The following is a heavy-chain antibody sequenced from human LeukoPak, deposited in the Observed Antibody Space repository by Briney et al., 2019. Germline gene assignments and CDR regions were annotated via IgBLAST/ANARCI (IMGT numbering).Heavy chain of an antibody. D-gene: IGHD2-15*01. CDR3: AKDVSAGCMDV. V-gene: IGHV3-9*01. CDR2: IYWNGDGA. Sequence: GRSLRLSCVASGFIVNDHAMHWVRQGPGKGLEWVAGIYWNGDGADYADSVKGRFTISRDNAKNSLYLQMNSLRPDDTALYYCAKDVSAGCMDVWGQGTTVTVSS. CDR1: GFIVNDHA. J-gene: IGHJ6*02.